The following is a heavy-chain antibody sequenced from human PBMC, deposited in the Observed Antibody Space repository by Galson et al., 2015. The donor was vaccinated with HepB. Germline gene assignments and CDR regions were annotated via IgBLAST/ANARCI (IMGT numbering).Heavy chain of an antibody. Sequence: SLRLSCAASGFTFSSYAMQWVRQAPGKGLEWVAVISYDGNNKYYADSVKGRFTISRDNSKNTLYLQMNSLRAEDTAVYYCARYFRITMIGVVINYYGMDVCGQGTTVTVSS. CDR3: ARYFRITMIGVVINYYGMDV. J-gene: IGHJ6*02. V-gene: IGHV3-30-3*01. D-gene: IGHD3-22*01. CDR1: GFTFSSYA. CDR2: ISYDGNNK.